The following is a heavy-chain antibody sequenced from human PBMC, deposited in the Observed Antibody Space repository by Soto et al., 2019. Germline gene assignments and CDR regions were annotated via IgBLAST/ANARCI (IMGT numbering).Heavy chain of an antibody. J-gene: IGHJ6*02. D-gene: IGHD5-18*01. CDR3: ARSGGYSYGYRLGYYYYGMDV. Sequence: GGSLRLSCAASGFTFSSYDMHWVRQATGKGLEWVSAIGTAGDTYYPGTVKGRFPISRENAKNSLYLQMNSLRAEDTAVYYCARSGGYSYGYRLGYYYYGMDVWGQGTTVTVSS. CDR2: IGTAGDT. V-gene: IGHV3-13*01. CDR1: GFTFSSYD.